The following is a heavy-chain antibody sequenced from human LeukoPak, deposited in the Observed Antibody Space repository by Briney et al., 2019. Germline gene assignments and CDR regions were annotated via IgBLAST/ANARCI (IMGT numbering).Heavy chain of an antibody. Sequence: PSETPSLTCAVSGGSISSGGYSWSWIRQPPGKGLEWIGYIYHSGSTYYNPSLKSRVTISVDRSKNQFSLELNSVTAADTAVYYCARGGDWLFDYWGQGILVTVSS. CDR3: ARGGDWLFDY. J-gene: IGHJ4*02. V-gene: IGHV4-30-2*01. D-gene: IGHD2-21*02. CDR1: GGSISSGGYS. CDR2: IYHSGST.